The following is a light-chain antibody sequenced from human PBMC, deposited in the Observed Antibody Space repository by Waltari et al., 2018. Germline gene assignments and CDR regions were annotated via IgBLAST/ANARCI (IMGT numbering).Light chain of an antibody. Sequence: QSALTQPASVSGSPGQSITIPCPGTSSDVGGYNYVSCYQQHPGKAPKLMIYDVSTPPSGVSNRFSGSKSGNTASLTISGLQAEDEADYYCSSYTSSSTLYVFGTGTKVTVL. J-gene: IGLJ1*01. CDR3: SSYTSSSTLYV. CDR1: SSDVGGYNY. CDR2: DVS. V-gene: IGLV2-14*03.